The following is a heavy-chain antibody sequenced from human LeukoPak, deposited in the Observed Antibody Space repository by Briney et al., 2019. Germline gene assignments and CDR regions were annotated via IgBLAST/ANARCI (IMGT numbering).Heavy chain of an antibody. CDR1: GFTFSSYA. J-gene: IGHJ4*02. Sequence: GGSLRLSCAASGFTFSSYAMSWVRQAPGKGLEWVANIRQDGSYKQYVDSVKGRFTISRDNAQNSLYLQMNSLRTEDTAVYYCVRLQRAVTGNYWGQGTLVTVSS. CDR3: VRLQRAVTGNY. V-gene: IGHV3-7*01. CDR2: IRQDGSYK. D-gene: IGHD4-11*01.